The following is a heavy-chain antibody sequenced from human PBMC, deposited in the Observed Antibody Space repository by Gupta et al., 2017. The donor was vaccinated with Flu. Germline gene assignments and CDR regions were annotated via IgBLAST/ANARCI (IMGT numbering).Heavy chain of an antibody. Sequence: ERLGQSGGRLVSSGGSLRLSCAASGFSFNNYAMSWVRLAPGKGLEWVSTISADGNRPFYEDSGRGRFVISRDNSKETLVLQMRDLAVEETDVYYCAKAKWRGYGYVDHNLDCWGQGTLVTVSS. V-gene: IGHV3-23*04. J-gene: IGHJ4*02. CDR2: ISADGNRP. CDR3: AKAKWRGYGYVDHNLDC. D-gene: IGHD5-12*01. CDR1: GFSFNNYA.